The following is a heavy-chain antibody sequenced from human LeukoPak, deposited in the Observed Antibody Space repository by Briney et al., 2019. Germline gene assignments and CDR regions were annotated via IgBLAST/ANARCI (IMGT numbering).Heavy chain of an antibody. J-gene: IGHJ3*02. Sequence: GGSLRLSCAASGFTFSTYAMHSVRQAPGKGLEWVAVISYDGTTKYHADSVKGRFTISRDNSKNTLYLQMNTLRAEDTAVYYCARVRIVGSTYDAFDIWGQGTMVTVSS. CDR2: ISYDGTTK. CDR1: GFTFSTYA. CDR3: ARVRIVGSTYDAFDI. V-gene: IGHV3-30-3*01. D-gene: IGHD1-26*01.